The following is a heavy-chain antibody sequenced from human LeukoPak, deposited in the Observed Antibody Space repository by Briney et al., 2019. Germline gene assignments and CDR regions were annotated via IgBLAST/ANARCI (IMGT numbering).Heavy chain of an antibody. Sequence: GASVKLSCKTSGGPFSSYTIHWVRHPPAQGHGLVGVVIPIFGTPNYAQKFQGRLTISSDEFTTTVHMELSSLRSEDTAVYFCAREGAVVTVGGDTFYYMDVWGQGTTVTVSS. CDR1: GGPFSSYT. D-gene: IGHD2-21*02. CDR2: VIPIFGTP. V-gene: IGHV1-69*13. CDR3: AREGAVVTVGGDTFYYMDV. J-gene: IGHJ6*03.